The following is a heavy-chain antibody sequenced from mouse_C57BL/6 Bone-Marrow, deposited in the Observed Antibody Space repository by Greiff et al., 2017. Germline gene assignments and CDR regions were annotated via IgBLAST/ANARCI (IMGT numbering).Heavy chain of an antibody. CDR1: GYTFTNYW. CDR3: ARSWLREGYFDY. Sequence: QVQLQQSGAELVRPGTSVKMSCKASGYTFTNYWIGWVKQRPGHGLEWIGDIYPGGGYTNYNEKFKGKATLTADKSSSTAYMQFSSLTSEDSAIYYCARSWLREGYFDYWGQGTTLTVSS. V-gene: IGHV1-63*01. CDR2: IYPGGGYT. J-gene: IGHJ2*01. D-gene: IGHD2-2*01.